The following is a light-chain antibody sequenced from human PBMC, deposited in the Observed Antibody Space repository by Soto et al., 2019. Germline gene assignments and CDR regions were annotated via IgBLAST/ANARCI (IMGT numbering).Light chain of an antibody. J-gene: IGKJ4*01. CDR2: DAS. CDR1: QSVSNS. V-gene: IGKV3-11*01. CDR3: QQRSNWPLT. Sequence: LSLSPGEGATLSCRASQSVSNSLAWYQQNPGQAPRLLIYDASKRATGIPARFSGSGSGTDFTLTISSLEPEDFAVYYCQQRSNWPLTFGGGTKVDIK.